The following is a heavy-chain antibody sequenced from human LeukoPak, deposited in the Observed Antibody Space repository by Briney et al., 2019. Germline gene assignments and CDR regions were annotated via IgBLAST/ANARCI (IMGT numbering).Heavy chain of an antibody. V-gene: IGHV4-61*03. D-gene: IGHD3-10*01. J-gene: IGHJ4*02. CDR1: GDSVSNGNYY. Sequence: PSETLSLTCIVSGDSVSNGNYYWSWLRQPPGKALEWIGCIYYTGKTYYNPSLEGRVTILVDTSRNHFSVKLSSVTAADTAVYYCARSQNYYGSGDYWSQGTLVTVSS. CDR2: IYYTGKT. CDR3: ARSQNYYGSGDY.